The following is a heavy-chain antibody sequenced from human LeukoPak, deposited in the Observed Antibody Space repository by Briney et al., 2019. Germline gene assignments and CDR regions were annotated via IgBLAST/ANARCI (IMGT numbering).Heavy chain of an antibody. J-gene: IGHJ3*02. CDR2: IYHSGST. CDR3: ARSRVGLTADAFDI. CDR1: GGSISSNSYY. Sequence: SETLSLTCAVSGGSISSNSYYWGWIRQPPGKGLEWIGSIYHSGSTYYNPSLKSRVTISVDTSKNQFSLKLSSVTAADTAVYYCARSRVGLTADAFDIWGQGTMVTVSS. D-gene: IGHD1-20*01. V-gene: IGHV4-39*07.